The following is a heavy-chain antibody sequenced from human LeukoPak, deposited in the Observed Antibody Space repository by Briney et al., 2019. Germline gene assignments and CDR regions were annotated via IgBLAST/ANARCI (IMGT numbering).Heavy chain of an antibody. V-gene: IGHV1-18*01. J-gene: IGHJ4*02. D-gene: IGHD2-2*01. Sequence: ASVKVSCKASGYTFTSYDISCVRHPPGQGLECRGWIRAYKGNTNYTQTPQGRVTMTTDPSTSTAYMELRSLRSDDTAVYYCARDHRYCRSTSCVRGRLGYWGQGALVTVSS. CDR2: IRAYKGNT. CDR1: GYTFTSYD. CDR3: ARDHRYCRSTSCVRGRLGY.